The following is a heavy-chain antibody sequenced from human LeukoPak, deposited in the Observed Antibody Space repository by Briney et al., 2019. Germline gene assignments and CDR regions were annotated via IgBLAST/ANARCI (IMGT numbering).Heavy chain of an antibody. J-gene: IGHJ4*02. D-gene: IGHD1-26*01. V-gene: IGHV4-30-2*01. CDR2: IYHSEST. Sequence: PSETLSLTCTVSGGSIRSGGYYWSWIRRPPGKGLEWIGYIYHSESTYYNPSLKSRVTISIDRSKNQFSLKLSSVTAADTAVYYCARFRYSGSYSPWGQGTLVTVSS. CDR3: ARFRYSGSYSP. CDR1: GGSIRSGGYY.